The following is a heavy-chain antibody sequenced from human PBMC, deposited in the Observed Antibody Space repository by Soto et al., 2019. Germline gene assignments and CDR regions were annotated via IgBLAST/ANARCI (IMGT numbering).Heavy chain of an antibody. V-gene: IGHV3-48*02. CDR2: ISSRSRTK. D-gene: IGHD6-19*01. Sequence: GGSLRLSCAAPGFTFSSYGMNWVRQARGKGLEWVSYISSRSRTKYYADSVKGRFTISRDNAKNSLYLQMDSLRDDDTAVYYCAKEGQWQPSWADVWGQGTTVTVSS. CDR1: GFTFSSYG. CDR3: AKEGQWQPSWADV. J-gene: IGHJ6*02.